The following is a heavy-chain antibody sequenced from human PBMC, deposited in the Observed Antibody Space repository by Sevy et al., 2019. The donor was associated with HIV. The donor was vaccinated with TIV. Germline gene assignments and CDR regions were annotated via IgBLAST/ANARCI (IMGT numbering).Heavy chain of an antibody. CDR2: ISYDGSNK. D-gene: IGHD5-12*01. CDR3: ARDQDGYNYLSDY. V-gene: IGHV3-30*03. J-gene: IGHJ4*02. CDR1: GFTFSNYG. Sequence: GGSLRLSCAASGFTFSNYGMHWVHQAPGKGLEWVAVISYDGSNKYYADSVKGRFTISRDNSKNTLYLQMNSLRAEDTAVYYCARDQDGYNYLSDYWGQGTLVTVSS.